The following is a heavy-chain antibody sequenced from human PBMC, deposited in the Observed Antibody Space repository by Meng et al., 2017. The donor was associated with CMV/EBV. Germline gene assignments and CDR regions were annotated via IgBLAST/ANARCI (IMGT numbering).Heavy chain of an antibody. D-gene: IGHD1-26*01. J-gene: IGHJ5*02. CDR3: ARQGISGSYSNNRFDP. Sequence: GSISSSSYYWGWIRQPPGKGLEWIGSIYYSGSTYYNPSLKSRVTISVDTSKNQFSLKLSSVTAADTAVYYCARQGISGSYSNNRFDPWGQGTLVTVSS. CDR2: IYYSGST. CDR1: GSISSSSYY. V-gene: IGHV4-39*01.